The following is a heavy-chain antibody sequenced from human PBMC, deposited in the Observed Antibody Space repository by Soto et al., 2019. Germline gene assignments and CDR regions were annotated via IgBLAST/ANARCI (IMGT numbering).Heavy chain of an antibody. D-gene: IGHD1-26*01. J-gene: IGHJ4*02. V-gene: IGHV3-30-3*01. CDR2: ISYDGNIK. CDR3: AREGSTSRDLDY. Sequence: QVQLVESGGGVVQPGRSLRLSCAASGFTFSSHSIQWVRQAPGKGLEWVAVISYDGNIKYYADSAKGRFTISRDNSKHPAYRQVNSLRAGDTAVFYCAREGSTSRDLDYRGQGTQV. CDR1: GFTFSSHS.